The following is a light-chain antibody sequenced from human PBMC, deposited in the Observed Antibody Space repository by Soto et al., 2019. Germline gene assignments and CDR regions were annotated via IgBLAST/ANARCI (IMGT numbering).Light chain of an antibody. CDR2: SNN. CDR3: AAWDASLNGYV. J-gene: IGLJ1*01. V-gene: IGLV1-44*01. Sequence: QSVLTQPPSASVTPGQRVTISCSGSSSNIGSNTVNWYQQLPGTAPKLLIYSNNQRPSGVPDRFSGSKSGTSASLAISGLQSEDEDDYYCAAWDASLNGYVFGTGTKLTVL. CDR1: SSNIGSNT.